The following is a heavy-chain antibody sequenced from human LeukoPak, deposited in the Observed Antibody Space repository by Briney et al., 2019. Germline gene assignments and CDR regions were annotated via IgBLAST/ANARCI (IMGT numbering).Heavy chain of an antibody. Sequence: NGNTTYPQKLQGRVTMTTDTSTSTAYMELRSLRSDDPAVYYCALSMVRGGIISYYYGMDVWGQGTTVTVSS. J-gene: IGHJ6*02. CDR2: NGNT. D-gene: IGHD3-10*01. V-gene: IGHV1-18*01. CDR3: ALSMVRGGIISYYYGMDV.